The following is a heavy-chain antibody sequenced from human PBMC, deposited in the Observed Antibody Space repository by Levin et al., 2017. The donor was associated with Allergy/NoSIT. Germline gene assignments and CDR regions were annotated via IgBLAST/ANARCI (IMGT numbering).Heavy chain of an antibody. J-gene: IGHJ5*02. CDR3: AKISGYGKISAWYSTMNH. CDR2: IAHDGRNE. V-gene: IGHV3-30*18. Sequence: GGSLRLSCAASGFTFKNYGMHWVRQAPGKGLEWVAVIAHDGRNEYYADSVKGRFTISRDNSKNTLHLQMDSLRAEDTALYYCAKISGYGKISAWYSTMNHWGQGTLVNVSS. D-gene: IGHD2-15*01. CDR1: GFTFKNYG.